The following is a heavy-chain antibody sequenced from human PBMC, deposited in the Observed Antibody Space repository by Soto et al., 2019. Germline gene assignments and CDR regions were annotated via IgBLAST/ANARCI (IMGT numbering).Heavy chain of an antibody. D-gene: IGHD4-17*01. CDR2: IGGRGGNT. CDR3: AKPSAYGDFAGSFDS. Sequence: GGSMRLSCVASGFTFDNYAMNWVRQAPGRGLEWVSNIGGRGGNTVYADSMRGRFTISRDNSKNTVYLGMHNLRVEDSATYYCAKPSAYGDFAGSFDSWGQGTLVTVSS. V-gene: IGHV3-23*01. CDR1: GFTFDNYA. J-gene: IGHJ4*02.